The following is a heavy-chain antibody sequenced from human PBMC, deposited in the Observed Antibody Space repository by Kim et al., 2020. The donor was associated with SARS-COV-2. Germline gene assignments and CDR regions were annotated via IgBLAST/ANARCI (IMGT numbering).Heavy chain of an antibody. Sequence: GGSLRLSCAASGFTFSSYAMSWVRQAPGKGLEWVSAISGSGGSTYYADSVKGRFTISRDNSKNTLYLQMNSLRAEDTAVYYCARAGLRYFDWLAGDYYYYGMDVWGQGTTVTVSS. CDR1: GFTFSSYA. CDR3: ARAGLRYFDWLAGDYYYYGMDV. D-gene: IGHD3-9*01. CDR2: ISGSGGST. V-gene: IGHV3-23*01. J-gene: IGHJ6*02.